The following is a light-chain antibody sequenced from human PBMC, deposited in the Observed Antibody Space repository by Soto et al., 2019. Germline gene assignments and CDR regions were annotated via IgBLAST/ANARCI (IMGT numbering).Light chain of an antibody. CDR3: SAYAGIYIHVA. CDR1: SSDVGAYDY. CDR2: DVF. J-gene: IGLJ2*01. V-gene: IGLV2-11*01. Sequence: QSALTQPRSVSGSPGQSVTISCTGTSSDVGAYDYVSWYQHHPGKAPKLMIYDVFKRPSGVPDRFSGSKSGNTASLTISGLQAEDEADYYCSAYAGIYIHVAIGGGTKLTVL.